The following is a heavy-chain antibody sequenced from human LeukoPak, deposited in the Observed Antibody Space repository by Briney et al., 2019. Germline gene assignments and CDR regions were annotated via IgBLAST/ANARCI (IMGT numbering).Heavy chain of an antibody. V-gene: IGHV1-2*04. CDR3: ARARTLRPYYYYGMDV. CDR2: INPNSGGT. J-gene: IGHJ6*04. D-gene: IGHD5/OR15-5a*01. Sequence: ASVKVSCKASGYTFTGYYMHWVRQAPGQGLEWMGWINPNSGGTNYAQKFQGWVTMTRDTSISTAYMELSRLRSDDTAAYYCARARTLRPYYYYGMDVWGKGTTVTVSS. CDR1: GYTFTGYY.